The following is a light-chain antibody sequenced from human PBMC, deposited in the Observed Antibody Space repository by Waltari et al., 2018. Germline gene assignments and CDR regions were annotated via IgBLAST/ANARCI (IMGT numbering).Light chain of an antibody. CDR3: SSYTTSSAPGV. V-gene: IGLV2-14*01. Sequence: QSALTQPASVSGSPGQSITISCSGTDSAVGAYDFVSWYQQPPGKAPNLIIYEVSNRPSGISNRFSASKSGNTASLTISGLQAEDEADYYCSSYTTSSAPGVFGTGTRVTVL. CDR2: EVS. CDR1: DSAVGAYDF. J-gene: IGLJ1*01.